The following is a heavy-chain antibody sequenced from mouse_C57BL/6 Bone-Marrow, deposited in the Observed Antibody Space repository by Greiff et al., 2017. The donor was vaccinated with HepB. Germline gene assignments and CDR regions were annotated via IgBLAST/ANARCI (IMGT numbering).Heavy chain of an antibody. V-gene: IGHV1-55*01. CDR3: ARYSLYYAMDY. CDR2: IYPGSGST. CDR1: GYTFTSYW. J-gene: IGHJ4*01. Sequence: VQLQQSGAELVKPGASVKMSCKASGYTFTSYWITWVKQRPGQGLEWIGDIYPGSGSTNYNEKFKSKATLTVDTSSSTAYMQLSSLTSEDSAVYYCARYSLYYAMDYWGQGTSVTVSS. D-gene: IGHD3-1*01.